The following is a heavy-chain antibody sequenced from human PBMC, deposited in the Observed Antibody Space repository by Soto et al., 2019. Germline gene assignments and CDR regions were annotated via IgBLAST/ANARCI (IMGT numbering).Heavy chain of an antibody. CDR1: GGSISSGGYY. Sequence: SETLSLTCTVSGGSISSGGYYWSWIRQHPGKGLEWIGYIYYSGSTYYNPSLKSRVTISVDTSKNQFSLKLSSVTAADTAVYYCARDSPPNWNDENYYYGMHVCGQGITVTVSS. CDR2: IYYSGST. D-gene: IGHD1-1*01. V-gene: IGHV4-31*03. J-gene: IGHJ6*02. CDR3: ARDSPPNWNDENYYYGMHV.